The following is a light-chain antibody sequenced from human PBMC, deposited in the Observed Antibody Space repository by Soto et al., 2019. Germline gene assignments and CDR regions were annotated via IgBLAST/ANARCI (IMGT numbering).Light chain of an antibody. V-gene: IGKV3-20*01. CDR1: QSVSSSY. CDR3: QQYGRSPPLT. Sequence: EIVLTQSPGTLSLSPGERATLSCRASQSVSSSYLAWYQQKPGQAPRLLIYGASSRATGIPDRFSGSGSGTDFPLTISRLEPEEFSVYYCQQYGRSPPLTFGPGTKVDIK. J-gene: IGKJ3*01. CDR2: GAS.